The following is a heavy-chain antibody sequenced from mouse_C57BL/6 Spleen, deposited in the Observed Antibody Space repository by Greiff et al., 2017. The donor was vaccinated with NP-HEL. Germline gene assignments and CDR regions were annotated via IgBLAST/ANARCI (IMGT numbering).Heavy chain of an antibody. CDR2: ISSGSSTI. J-gene: IGHJ4*01. V-gene: IGHV5-17*01. D-gene: IGHD2-1*01. Sequence: EVMLVESGGGLVKPGRSLKLSCTASGFTFSDYGMHWVRQAPEKGLEWVAYISSGSSTIYYVDTVKGRFTISRDNAKNTLFLQITSLRSEDPAMYYCARRNGNDGMDYWGQGTSVTVSS. CDR3: ARRNGNDGMDY. CDR1: GFTFSDYG.